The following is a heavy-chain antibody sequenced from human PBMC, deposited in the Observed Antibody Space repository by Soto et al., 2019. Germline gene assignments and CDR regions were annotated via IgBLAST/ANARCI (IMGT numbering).Heavy chain of an antibody. CDR2: IYNGGST. Sequence: PLETLSLTCTASGASVSSVGFHWACLPRPPGQDLESIGYIYNGGSTYYRPSLESLMHMSLDATRNHYSLRVTYVTVADMGVYFCARASVGLYTISYLDYWGQGKLVTVSS. J-gene: IGHJ4*02. V-gene: IGHV4-30-4*01. D-gene: IGHD6-19*01. CDR3: ARASVGLYTISYLDY. CDR1: GASVSSVGFH.